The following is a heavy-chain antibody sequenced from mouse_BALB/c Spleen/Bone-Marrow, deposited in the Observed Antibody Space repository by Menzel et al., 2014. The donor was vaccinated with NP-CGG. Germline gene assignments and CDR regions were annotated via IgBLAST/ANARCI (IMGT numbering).Heavy chain of an antibody. V-gene: IGHV1-7*01. D-gene: IGHD1-1*01. J-gene: IGHJ3*01. CDR2: INPSTGYI. CDR3: ATYVGFAF. Sequence: VQLQESGAELAKPGASVKMSCKASGYTFTTYWMHWVKQRPGQGLEWIGYINPSTGYIEYNQKFKDKATLTADKSSCTAYMQLSSLTSEDSAVYYCATYVGFAFWGQGTLVTVSA. CDR1: GYTFTTYW.